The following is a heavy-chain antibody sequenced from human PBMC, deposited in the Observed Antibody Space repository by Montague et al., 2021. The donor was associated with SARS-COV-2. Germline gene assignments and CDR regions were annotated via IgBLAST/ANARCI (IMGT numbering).Heavy chain of an antibody. CDR1: GFTFSSYN. D-gene: IGHD1-26*01. CDR2: ISSSSSTI. Sequence: SLRLSCAASGFTFSSYNMNWVRQAPGKGLEWVSYISSSSSTIYYADSVKGRFTISRDNAKDSLYLQMNSLRDEDTAVFYCARVVRPTSYYYYGMDVWGQGTTVTVSS. V-gene: IGHV3-48*02. CDR3: ARVVRPTSYYYYGMDV. J-gene: IGHJ6*02.